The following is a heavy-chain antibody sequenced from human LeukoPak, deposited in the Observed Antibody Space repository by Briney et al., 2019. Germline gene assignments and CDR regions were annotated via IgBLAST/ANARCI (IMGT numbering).Heavy chain of an antibody. J-gene: IGHJ4*02. Sequence: ASVKVSCKASGYTFTSYGISWVRQAPGQGLEWMGWISAYNGNTNYAQKLQGRVTMTTDTSTSTAYMELRSLRSDDTAVYYCARIEIAAAGPSYFDYWGPGTLVTVSS. D-gene: IGHD6-13*01. CDR2: ISAYNGNT. CDR3: ARIEIAAAGPSYFDY. V-gene: IGHV1-18*01. CDR1: GYTFTSYG.